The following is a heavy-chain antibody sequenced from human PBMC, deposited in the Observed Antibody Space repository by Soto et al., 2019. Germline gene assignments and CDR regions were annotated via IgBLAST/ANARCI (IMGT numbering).Heavy chain of an antibody. J-gene: IGHJ4*02. V-gene: IGHV4-39*01. D-gene: IGHD3-22*01. Sequence: QLQLQESGPGLVKPSETLSLPCTVSGVSVTISDYYWGWIRQPPGKGLEWIGSSHYSGSTYYNTSLTSQVPISEDTSKKQFSQKLTSVTAADAAVYYCAAHDSGGYYAEYWGQGTLVTVSA. CDR1: GVSVTISDYY. CDR2: SHYSGST. CDR3: AAHDSGGYYAEY.